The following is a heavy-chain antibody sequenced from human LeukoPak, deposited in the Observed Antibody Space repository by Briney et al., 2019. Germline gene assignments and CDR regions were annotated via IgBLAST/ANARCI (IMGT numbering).Heavy chain of an antibody. CDR2: INPNSGGT. D-gene: IGHD6-13*01. CDR1: GYTFTGYY. V-gene: IGHV1-2*02. J-gene: IGHJ5*02. CDR3: ARDLGSSWYMSWFDP. Sequence: GASVKVSCKASGYTFTGYYMHWVGQAPGQGLEWMGWINPNSGGTNYAQKFQGRVTMTRDTSISTAYMELSRLRSDDTAVYYCARDLGSSWYMSWFDPWGQGTLVTVSS.